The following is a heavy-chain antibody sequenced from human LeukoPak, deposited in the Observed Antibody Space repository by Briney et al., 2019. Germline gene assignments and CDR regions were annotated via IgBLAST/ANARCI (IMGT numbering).Heavy chain of an antibody. Sequence: PGGPLRLSCAASGFTFSSYAMHWVRQAPGKGLEYVSAISSNGGSTYYANSVKGRFTISRDNSKNTLYLQMGSLRAEDMAVYYCARAMILSSSWENYYYYYGMDVWGQGTTVTVSS. CDR3: ARAMILSSSWENYYYYYGMDV. CDR2: ISSNGGST. V-gene: IGHV3-64*01. CDR1: GFTFSSYA. D-gene: IGHD6-13*01. J-gene: IGHJ6*02.